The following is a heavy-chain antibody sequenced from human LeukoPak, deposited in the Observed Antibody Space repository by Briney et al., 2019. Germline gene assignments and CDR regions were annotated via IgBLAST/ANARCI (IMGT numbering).Heavy chain of an antibody. D-gene: IGHD6-19*01. Sequence: SVKVSCKASGGIFSSYAISWVRQAPGQGPEWMGRIIVISDIPNYAQTFQGRVTMTRDTSASTVYMELSSLRSEDTAVYYCARDQGIAVTATPSDYWGQGTLVTVSS. CDR1: GGIFSSYA. V-gene: IGHV1-69*04. CDR2: IIVISDIP. J-gene: IGHJ4*02. CDR3: ARDQGIAVTATPSDY.